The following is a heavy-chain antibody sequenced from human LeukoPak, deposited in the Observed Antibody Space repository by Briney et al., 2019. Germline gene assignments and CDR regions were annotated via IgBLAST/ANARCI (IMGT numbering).Heavy chain of an antibody. CDR3: TRRSSAAGRQYFDY. J-gene: IGHJ4*02. CDR1: GGSFSGYY. Sequence: ETLSLTCAVHGGSFSGYYWSWIRQPPGKGLEWVGRIKSETDGGTTDYAAPVKGTFTISRDDSENTLYLQMNSLKTEDTAVYYCTRRSSAAGRQYFDYWGQGTLVTVSS. V-gene: IGHV3-15*07. D-gene: IGHD6-13*01. CDR2: IKSETDGGTT.